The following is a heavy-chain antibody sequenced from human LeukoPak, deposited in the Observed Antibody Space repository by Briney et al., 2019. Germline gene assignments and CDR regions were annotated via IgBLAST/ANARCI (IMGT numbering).Heavy chain of an antibody. CDR3: ARDVAYCGGDCYPEAFDY. J-gene: IGHJ4*02. D-gene: IGHD2-21*02. Sequence: ASVKVSCKASGGTFISYAISWVRQAPGQGLEWMGRIIPIFGTANYAQKFQGRVTITTDESTSKAYMELSSLRSEDTAVYYCARDVAYCGGDCYPEAFDYWGQGTLVTVSS. CDR2: IIPIFGTA. CDR1: GGTFISYA. V-gene: IGHV1-69*05.